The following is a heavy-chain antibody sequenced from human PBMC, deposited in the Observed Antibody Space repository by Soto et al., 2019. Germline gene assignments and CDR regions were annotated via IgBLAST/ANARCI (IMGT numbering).Heavy chain of an antibody. V-gene: IGHV1-18*01. D-gene: IGHD3-9*01. CDR3: ARDIDFNVDY. CDR1: GYTFTNYG. J-gene: IGHJ4*02. CDR2: INARDSHT. Sequence: QVQLVQSGAEVKEPGASVKVSCKASGYTFTNYGITWVRQAPGQGLEWMGWINARDSHTNYAQKFQGRVTVTTDTSTSTTYMELRTLRSDDTALYYCARDIDFNVDYWGQGTLVTVSS.